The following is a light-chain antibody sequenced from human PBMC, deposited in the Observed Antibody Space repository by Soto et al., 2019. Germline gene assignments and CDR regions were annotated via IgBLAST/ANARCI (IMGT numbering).Light chain of an antibody. J-gene: IGKJ1*01. CDR1: QRMNNY. CDR2: AAS. V-gene: IGKV1-39*01. Sequence: DVQMTQSPSPLSAAVGDRVPITCRTSQRMNNYLNWYQHIPRKAPKLLIRAASSLHTGVPPRFGGSASGTNFTLAISGLQAEDFATYYCQQSYITPWTFGQGTKVDIK. CDR3: QQSYITPWT.